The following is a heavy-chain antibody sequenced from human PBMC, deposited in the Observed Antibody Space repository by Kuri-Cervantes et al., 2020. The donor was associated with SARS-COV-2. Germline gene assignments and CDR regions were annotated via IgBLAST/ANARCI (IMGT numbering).Heavy chain of an antibody. CDR3: ARAGWGSGSAPARDYYYMDV. CDR2: MNPNSGNT. J-gene: IGHJ6*03. CDR1: GYTFTSYD. Sequence: ASVKVSCKASGYTFTSYDINWVRQATGQGLEWMGWMNPNSGNTGYAQKFQGRVTITTDESTSTAYMELSSLRSEDTAVYYCARAGWGSGSAPARDYYYMDVWGKGTTVTVSS. V-gene: IGHV1-8*03. D-gene: IGHD1-26*01.